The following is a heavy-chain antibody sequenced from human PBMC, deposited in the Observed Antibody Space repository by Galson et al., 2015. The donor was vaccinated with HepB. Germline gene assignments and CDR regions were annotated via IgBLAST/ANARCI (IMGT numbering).Heavy chain of an antibody. Sequence: SVKVSCKASGYTFTGYYMHWVRQAPGQGLEWMGWINPNSGGTNYAQKFQGWVTMTRDTSTSTVYMELSSLRSEDTAVYYCARGSGTLKIWFGASPTNFDYWGQGTLVTVSS. CDR3: ARGSGTLKIWFGASPTNFDY. CDR2: INPNSGGT. J-gene: IGHJ4*02. CDR1: GYTFTGYY. V-gene: IGHV1-2*04. D-gene: IGHD3-10*01.